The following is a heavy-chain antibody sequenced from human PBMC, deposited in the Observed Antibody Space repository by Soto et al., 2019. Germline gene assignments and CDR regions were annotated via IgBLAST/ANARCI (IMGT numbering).Heavy chain of an antibody. CDR1: GFTFSSYA. CDR2: ISGSGGST. CDR3: AKVHSNYDFWSGLQWAFDI. J-gene: IGHJ3*02. V-gene: IGHV3-23*01. Sequence: GGSLRLSCAASGFTFSSYAMSWVRQAPGKGLEWVSAISGSGGSTYYADSVKGRFTISRDNSKNTLYLQMNSLRAEDTAVYYCAKVHSNYDFWSGLQWAFDIWGQGTMVTVSS. D-gene: IGHD3-3*01.